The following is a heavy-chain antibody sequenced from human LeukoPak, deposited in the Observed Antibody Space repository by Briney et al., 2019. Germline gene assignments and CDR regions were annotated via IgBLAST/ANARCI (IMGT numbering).Heavy chain of an antibody. D-gene: IGHD5-24*01. J-gene: IGHJ4*02. CDR1: GFTFSSYW. Sequence: PGGSLRLSCAASGFTFSSYWMSWVRQAPGKGLEWVAVISYDGSNKYYADSVKGRFTISRDNSKNTLYLQMNSLRAEDTAVYYCAKGGDGYNLDFDYWGQGTLVTVSS. V-gene: IGHV3-30*18. CDR2: ISYDGSNK. CDR3: AKGGDGYNLDFDY.